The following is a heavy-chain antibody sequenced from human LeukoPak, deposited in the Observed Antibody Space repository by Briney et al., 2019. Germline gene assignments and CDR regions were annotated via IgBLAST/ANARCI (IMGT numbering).Heavy chain of an antibody. CDR1: EFTFNSYW. CDR3: ARECSSGWSKGYFDY. Sequence: PRGSLRLSCAASEFTFNSYWMSWVRQAPGKGLEWVANIEQDGSEKYYVDSVKGRFTISRDNAKNSLYLQMNTLRAEDTAVYYCARECSSGWSKGYFDYWGQGTLVTVSS. J-gene: IGHJ4*02. CDR2: IEQDGSEK. V-gene: IGHV3-7*01. D-gene: IGHD6-19*01.